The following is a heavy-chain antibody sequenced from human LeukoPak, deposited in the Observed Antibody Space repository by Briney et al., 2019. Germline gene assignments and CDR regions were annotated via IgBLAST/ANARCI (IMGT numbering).Heavy chain of an antibody. CDR3: AKDIAVADVNWFDH. V-gene: IGHV3-23*01. J-gene: IGHJ5*02. CDR1: GFTFSNYA. CDR2: ISGRGGSS. D-gene: IGHD6-19*01. Sequence: GGSLRLSCAASGFTFSNYAMTWVRQAPGKGLEWVSSISGRGGSSYYADSVKGRFPISRDNSKNTLYLQVTSLRADDTAASYCAKDIAVADVNWFDHWGQGTLVTVSS.